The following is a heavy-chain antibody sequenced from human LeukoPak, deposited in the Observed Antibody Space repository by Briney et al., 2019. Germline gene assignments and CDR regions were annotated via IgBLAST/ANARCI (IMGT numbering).Heavy chain of an antibody. CDR1: GFTFTIFG. CDR2: IGGRGAST. Sequence: GGSLRLSCAASGFTFTIFGLNWVRQAPGKGLEWVSGIGGRGASTHYGDAVNGRFTISRDNSKDTLYLQIHSLRVEDTAIYYCARDGKLGTSWFLDHWGQGVLVTVSS. V-gene: IGHV3-23*01. CDR3: ARDGKLGTSWFLDH. D-gene: IGHD6-13*01. J-gene: IGHJ4*02.